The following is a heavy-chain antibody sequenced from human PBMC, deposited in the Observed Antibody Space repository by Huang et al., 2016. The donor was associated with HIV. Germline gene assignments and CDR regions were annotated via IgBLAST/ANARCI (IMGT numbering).Heavy chain of an antibody. D-gene: IGHD2-15*01. CDR2: ISYDGRSK. Sequence: QVHLVESGGGVVQPGGSLRLSCAASGFKLSGFGMHWVRQAPGKGLEGGAGISYDGRSKFYTDSVKGRFTISRDNSDNTLSLQMKGLRPDDTAVYYCAKESRWFSDFDHWGQGVLVSVSS. J-gene: IGHJ4*02. V-gene: IGHV3-30*18. CDR3: AKESRWFSDFDH. CDR1: GFKLSGFG.